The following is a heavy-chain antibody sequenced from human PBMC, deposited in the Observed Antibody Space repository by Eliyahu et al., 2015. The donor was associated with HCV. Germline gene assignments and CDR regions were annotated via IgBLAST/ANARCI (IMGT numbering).Heavy chain of an antibody. J-gene: IGHJ4*02. D-gene: IGHD4-23*01. V-gene: IGHV3-33*01. Sequence: QVQLVESGGGVVQPGRSLRLSCAASGFTFSSYGMHWVRQAPGKGLEWVAIIWYDGSNKYYTDSVKGRFTISRDNSNNTLYLQMNSLRAEDTGVYYCARYYGGKGQARFDYWGQGTQVTVSS. CDR2: IWYDGSNK. CDR1: GFTFSSYG. CDR3: ARYYGGKGQARFDY.